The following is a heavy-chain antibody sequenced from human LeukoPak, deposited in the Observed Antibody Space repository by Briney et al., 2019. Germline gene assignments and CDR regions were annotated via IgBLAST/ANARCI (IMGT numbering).Heavy chain of an antibody. D-gene: IGHD5-18*01. V-gene: IGHV3-23*01. Sequence: GGSLRLSCAASGFTFSSYAMGWVRQAPGKGLEWVPAITASGGNTYYADSVKGRFTISRDNSKNTLYLQVNSLRAEDTAVYYCAKGNGYSYGRYYFDYWGQGTLVTVSS. J-gene: IGHJ4*02. CDR3: AKGNGYSYGRYYFDY. CDR1: GFTFSSYA. CDR2: ITASGGNT.